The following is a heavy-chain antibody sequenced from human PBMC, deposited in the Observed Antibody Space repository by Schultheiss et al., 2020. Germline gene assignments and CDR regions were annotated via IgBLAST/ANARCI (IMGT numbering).Heavy chain of an antibody. D-gene: IGHD5-24*01. CDR3: ASGSGDGYNFF. CDR1: GGSISSHY. V-gene: IGHV4-34*01. J-gene: IGHJ4*02. CDR2: INHSGST. Sequence: SETLSLTCTVSGGSISSHYWSWIRQHPGKGLEWIGEINHSGSTNYNPSLKSRVTISIDTSKNQFSLKLSSVTAADTAVYYCASGSGDGYNFFWGQGTLVTVSS.